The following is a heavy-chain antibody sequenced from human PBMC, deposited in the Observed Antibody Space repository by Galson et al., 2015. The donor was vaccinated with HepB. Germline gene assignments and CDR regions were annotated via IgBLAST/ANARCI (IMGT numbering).Heavy chain of an antibody. V-gene: IGHV2-70*11. D-gene: IGHD3-9*01. Sequence: PALVKPTQTLTLTCTFSGFSLRTSGMCVSWIRQPPGKDLEWLARIDWDDDKYYSTSLKTRLTISKDTSKNQVVLTMTNMDPVDTATYYCARSRGYYDILTGYYIGDYFDYWGQGTLVTVSS. CDR2: IDWDDDK. J-gene: IGHJ4*02. CDR1: GFSLRTSGMC. CDR3: ARSRGYYDILTGYYIGDYFDY.